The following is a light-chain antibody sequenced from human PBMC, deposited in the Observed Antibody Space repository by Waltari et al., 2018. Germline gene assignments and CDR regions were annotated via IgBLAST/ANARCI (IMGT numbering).Light chain of an antibody. J-gene: IGKJ2*01. V-gene: IGKV3-15*01. CDR2: GAS. Sequence: EIVMTQSPATLSASPGERAALSSRASQSVGSNLAWYQQQSGQAPRLLIHGASTRATGIPARFIGGGSGTEFTLTISSLQSEGFAVYYCERDSEWPPMYTFGQGTMLDIK. CDR1: QSVGSN. CDR3: ERDSEWPPMYT.